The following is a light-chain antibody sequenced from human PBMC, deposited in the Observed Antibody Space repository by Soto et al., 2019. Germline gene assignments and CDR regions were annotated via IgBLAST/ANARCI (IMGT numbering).Light chain of an antibody. Sequence: QYVLTQPPSASGTPGQRVTISCSGSSSTIGINTVNWYQQVPGTAPKLLIYTDNQRPSGVPDRLSGSKSGTSASLAISGLQSEDEADYYCAAWDDSLNGLYVFGTGTKVTVL. J-gene: IGLJ1*01. CDR2: TDN. V-gene: IGLV1-44*01. CDR3: AAWDDSLNGLYV. CDR1: SSTIGINT.